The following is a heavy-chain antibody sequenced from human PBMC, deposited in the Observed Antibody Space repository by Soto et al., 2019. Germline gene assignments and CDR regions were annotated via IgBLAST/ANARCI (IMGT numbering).Heavy chain of an antibody. CDR2: INAGNGNT. D-gene: IGHD6-13*01. CDR3: ARVGYSSSWALDY. J-gene: IGHJ4*02. V-gene: IGHV1-3*01. CDR1: GYTFTSYA. Sequence: SVKVACEASGYTFTSYAMHWVRQAPGQRLEWMGWINAGNGNTKYSQKFQGRVTITRDTSASTAYMELSSLRSEDTAVYYCARVGYSSSWALDYWGQGTLVTVSS.